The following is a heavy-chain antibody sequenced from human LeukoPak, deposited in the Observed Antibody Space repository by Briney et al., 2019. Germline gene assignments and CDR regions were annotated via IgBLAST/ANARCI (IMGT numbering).Heavy chain of an antibody. J-gene: IGHJ6*03. CDR3: AKDKAVVVPAAIPYYYYYYMDV. CDR2: ISWDGGST. D-gene: IGHD2-2*01. Sequence: GGSLRLSCAASGFTFDDYAMHWVRQAPGKGLEWVSLISWDGGSTYYADSVKGRFTISRDNSKNSLYLQMNSLRTEDTALYYCAKDKAVVVPAAIPYYYYYYMDVWGKGTTVTVSS. CDR1: GFTFDDYA. V-gene: IGHV3-43*01.